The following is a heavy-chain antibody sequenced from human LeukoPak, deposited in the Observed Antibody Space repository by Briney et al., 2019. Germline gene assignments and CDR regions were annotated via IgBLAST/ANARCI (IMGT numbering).Heavy chain of an antibody. V-gene: IGHV4-39*02. CDR2: MYYSGST. Sequence: SETLSPTCTVSGGSISSSTYYWGWIRQPPGKGLEWIGSMYYSGSTYYNSSLKSRITISVDTSKNQFSLKLYSVTAADTAVYYCARDRSGPGYHFDYWGQGTLVTVSS. J-gene: IGHJ4*02. CDR1: GGSISSSTYY. D-gene: IGHD1-1*01. CDR3: ARDRSGPGYHFDY.